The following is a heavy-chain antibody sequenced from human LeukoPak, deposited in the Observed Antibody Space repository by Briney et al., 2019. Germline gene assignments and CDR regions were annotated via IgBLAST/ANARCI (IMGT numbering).Heavy chain of an antibody. CDR3: ARRGLLPFDY. D-gene: IGHD3-22*01. CDR1: GESFSGFY. CDR2: VTHSGST. J-gene: IGHJ4*02. V-gene: IGHV4-34*01. Sequence: SGTLSLTCAVYGESFSGFYWSWIRQPPGKGLEWIGEVTHSGSTNYNPSLKSRVNVSVDTSKNQFSLRLNSVTAADTAVYYCARRGLLPFDYWGQGILVTVSS.